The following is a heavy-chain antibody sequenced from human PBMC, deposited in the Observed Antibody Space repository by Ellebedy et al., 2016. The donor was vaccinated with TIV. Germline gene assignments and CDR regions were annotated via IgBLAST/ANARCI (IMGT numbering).Heavy chain of an antibody. CDR3: GRTDYGDSYYFDN. CDR2: IYSDGST. Sequence: PGGSLRLSCAASGFIVGPNYMTWVRQAPGQGLEWVSVIYSDGSTYYADSVKGRFTISRDNSKNTLYLQMNSLRAEDTAVYYCGRTDYGDSYYFDNWGQGTLVTVSS. CDR1: GFIVGPNY. D-gene: IGHD4-17*01. V-gene: IGHV3-53*01. J-gene: IGHJ4*02.